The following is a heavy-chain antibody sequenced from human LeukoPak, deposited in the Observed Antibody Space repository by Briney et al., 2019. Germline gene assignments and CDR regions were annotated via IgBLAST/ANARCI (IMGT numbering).Heavy chain of an antibody. CDR2: ISAYNGNT. V-gene: IGHV1-18*01. CDR3: ARGARGYSYEARFDY. D-gene: IGHD5-18*01. CDR1: GYTFTSYG. J-gene: IGHJ4*02. Sequence: ASVKVSCKASGYTFTSYGISWVRQAPGQGLEWMGWISAYNGNTNYAQKLQGRVTITADESTSTAYMELSSLRSEDTAVYYCARGARGYSYEARFDYWGQGTLVTVSS.